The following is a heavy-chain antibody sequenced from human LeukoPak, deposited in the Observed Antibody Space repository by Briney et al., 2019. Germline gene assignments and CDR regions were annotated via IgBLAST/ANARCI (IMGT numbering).Heavy chain of an antibody. CDR1: GSSFTSYW. Sequence: GESLKISCKGSGSSFTSYWIGWVRQMPGKGLEGMGIIYPGDSDTRYSPSFQGQVTISADKSISTAYLQWSSLKASDTAMYYCARHSYDSSGYYKMNFDYWGQGTLVTVSS. D-gene: IGHD3-22*01. CDR3: ARHSYDSSGYYKMNFDY. CDR2: IYPGDSDT. J-gene: IGHJ4*02. V-gene: IGHV5-51*01.